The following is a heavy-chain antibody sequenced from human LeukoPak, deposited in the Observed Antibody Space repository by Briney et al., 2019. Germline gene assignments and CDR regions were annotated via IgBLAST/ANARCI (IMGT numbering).Heavy chain of an antibody. CDR1: GYSTSSGYY. CDR3: ARDPYPGIDTAMGY. CDR2: IYHSGST. Sequence: RPSETLSLTCTVSGYSTSSGYYWGWIRQPPGKGLEWIGSIYHSGSTYYNPSLKSRVTISVDTSKNQFSLKLSSVTAADTAVYYCARDPYPGIDTAMGYWGQGTLVTVSS. J-gene: IGHJ4*02. D-gene: IGHD5-18*01. V-gene: IGHV4-38-2*02.